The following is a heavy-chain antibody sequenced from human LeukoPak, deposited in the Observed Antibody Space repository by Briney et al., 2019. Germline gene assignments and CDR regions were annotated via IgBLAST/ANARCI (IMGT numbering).Heavy chain of an antibody. Sequence: SETLSLTCTVSGGSISSYYWSWIRQPTGKGLEWTGSIFYSGSTYYNPSLKSRVTISVDTSKNQFSLKLSSVTASDTAVYYCARLGYCDSSSCYLHYHYYMDFWGKGTTVTVSS. CDR1: GGSISSYY. V-gene: IGHV4-59*05. J-gene: IGHJ6*03. CDR2: IFYSGST. D-gene: IGHD2-2*01. CDR3: ARLGYCDSSSCYLHYHYYMDF.